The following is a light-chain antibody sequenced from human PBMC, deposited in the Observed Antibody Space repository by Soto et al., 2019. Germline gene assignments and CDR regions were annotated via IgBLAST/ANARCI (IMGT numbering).Light chain of an antibody. Sequence: EIVMTQSPATLSVSPWERATLSCRASESVSTTLAWYQQKPGRAPGLLIYDTSTRASGVPDRFSGSGSGTEFTLTISRLEPEDFAVYYCQQYGTSPQTFGQGTKVDIK. V-gene: IGKV3D-15*01. J-gene: IGKJ1*01. CDR2: DTS. CDR3: QQYGTSPQT. CDR1: ESVSTT.